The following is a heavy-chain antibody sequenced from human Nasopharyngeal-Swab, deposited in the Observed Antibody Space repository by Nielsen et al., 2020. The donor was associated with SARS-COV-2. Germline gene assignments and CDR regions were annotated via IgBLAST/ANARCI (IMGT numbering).Heavy chain of an antibody. CDR2: IRRKGNNYAT. Sequence: GGSLRLSCAASGFTFSDSAIHWVRQASGKGLEWVGRIRRKGNNYATAYAASVKGRFTIFRDDPTNTAFLQMNSLKTEDTAVYYCTRCGGGCYSGRDYWGQGTLVTVSS. CDR3: TRCGGGCYSGRDY. V-gene: IGHV3-73*01. CDR1: GFTFSDSA. D-gene: IGHD2-15*01. J-gene: IGHJ4*02.